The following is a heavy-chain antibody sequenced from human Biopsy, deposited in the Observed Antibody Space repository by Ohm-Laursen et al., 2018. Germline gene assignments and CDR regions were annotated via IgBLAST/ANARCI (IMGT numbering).Heavy chain of an antibody. D-gene: IGHD3-9*01. CDR1: GGTFSNYG. CDR3: ATKLTGYFHH. V-gene: IGHV1-69*06. J-gene: IGHJ1*01. Sequence: SVKVSCKAPGGTFSNYGVNWVRQAPGQGLEWLGGNIPILGTGNYAQKFQDRVTVAADTSTGTATMELRSLRSDDTAVYYCATKLTGYFHHWGQGTLVIVSS. CDR2: NIPILGTG.